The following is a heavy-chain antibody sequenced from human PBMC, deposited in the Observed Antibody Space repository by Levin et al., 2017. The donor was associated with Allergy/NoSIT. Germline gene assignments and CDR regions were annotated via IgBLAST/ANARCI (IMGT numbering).Heavy chain of an antibody. V-gene: IGHV3-15*01. D-gene: IGHD6-13*01. J-gene: IGHJ3*02. CDR3: TTDRNIAAEGDAFDI. CDR2: IKSKTDGGTT. Sequence: PGGSLRLSCAASGFTFSNAWMSWVRQAPGKGLEWVGRIKSKTDGGTTDYAAPVKGRFTISRDDSKNTLYLQMNSLKTEDTAVYYCTTDRNIAAEGDAFDIWGQGTMVTVSS. CDR1: GFTFSNAW.